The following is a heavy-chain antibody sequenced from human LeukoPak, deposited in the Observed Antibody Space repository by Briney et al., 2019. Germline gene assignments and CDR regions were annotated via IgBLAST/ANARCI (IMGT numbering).Heavy chain of an antibody. Sequence: GGSLRLSCAASGFTFSSYSMSWVRQAPGKGLEWVSAISGIGGSTYYADSVKGRFTISRDNSKNTLYLQMNSLRAEDTAVYYCAKDKVRLITFGGVIVDYWGQGTLVTVSS. CDR1: GFTFSSYS. CDR3: AKDKVRLITFGGVIVDY. CDR2: ISGIGGST. V-gene: IGHV3-23*01. J-gene: IGHJ4*02. D-gene: IGHD3-16*02.